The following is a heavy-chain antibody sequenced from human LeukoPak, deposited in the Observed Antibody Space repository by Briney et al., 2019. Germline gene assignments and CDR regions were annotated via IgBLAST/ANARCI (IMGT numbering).Heavy chain of an antibody. Sequence: YPGGSLRLSCAVSGFAFSSHAMSWVRQAPGKGREWVSGIGVGGGDTYYADSVKGRFTISRDNSKNTLYLQMNSLSAEDTAVYYCAKELYYYDSSGSFDYWGQGTLVAVSS. CDR2: IGVGGGDT. CDR1: GFAFSSHA. CDR3: AKELYYYDSSGSFDY. V-gene: IGHV3-23*01. J-gene: IGHJ4*02. D-gene: IGHD3-22*01.